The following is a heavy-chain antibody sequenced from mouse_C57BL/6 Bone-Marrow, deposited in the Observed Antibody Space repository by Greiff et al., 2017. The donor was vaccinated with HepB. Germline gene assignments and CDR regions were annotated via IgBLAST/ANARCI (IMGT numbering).Heavy chain of an antibody. J-gene: IGHJ2*01. CDR1: GFTFSSYA. CDR2: ISDGGSYT. CDR3: ARGYGTRFDY. Sequence: EVKLVESGGGLVKPGGSLKLSCAASGFTFSSYAMSWVRQTPEKRLEWVATISDGGSYTYYPDNVKGRFTISRDNAKNNLYLQMSHLKSEDTAMYYCARGYGTRFDYWGQGTTLTVSS. D-gene: IGHD1-1*01. V-gene: IGHV5-4*03.